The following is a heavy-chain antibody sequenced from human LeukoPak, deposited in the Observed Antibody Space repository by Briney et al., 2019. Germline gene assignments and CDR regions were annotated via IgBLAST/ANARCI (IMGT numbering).Heavy chain of an antibody. CDR2: IWYDGSNK. CDR1: GFTFSIYG. CDR3: ANGGNDYGDYSLDY. J-gene: IGHJ4*02. V-gene: IGHV3-33*06. D-gene: IGHD4-17*01. Sequence: QPGRSLRLSCAASGFTFSIYGMHWVRQAPGKGLEWVAVIWYDGSNKYYADSVKGRFTISRDNSKNTLYLQMNSLRAEDTAVYYCANGGNDYGDYSLDYWGQGTLVTVSS.